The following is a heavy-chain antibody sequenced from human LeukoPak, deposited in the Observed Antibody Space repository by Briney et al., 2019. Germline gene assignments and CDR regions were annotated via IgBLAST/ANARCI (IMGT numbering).Heavy chain of an antibody. Sequence: SSETLSLTCTVSGGSISSYYWSWIRQPPGKGLEWIGYIYYSGSTNYNPSLKSRVTISVDTSKNQFSLKLSSVTAADTAVYYCASGSDDFWSGYYPFDYWGQGTLVTVSS. J-gene: IGHJ4*02. CDR2: IYYSGST. CDR3: ASGSDDFWSGYYPFDY. D-gene: IGHD3-3*01. CDR1: GGSISSYY. V-gene: IGHV4-59*01.